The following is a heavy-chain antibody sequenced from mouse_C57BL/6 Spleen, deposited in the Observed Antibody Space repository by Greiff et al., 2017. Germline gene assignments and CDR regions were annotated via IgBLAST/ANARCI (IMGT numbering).Heavy chain of an antibody. CDR1: GYTFTSYW. CDR2: IDPSDSYT. Sequence: VQLQQPGAELVKPGASVKLSCKASGYTFTSYWMQWVKQRPGQGLEWIGEIDPSDSYTNYNQKLKGKATLTVDTSSSTAYMQLSSLSSEDSAVYYCARLGYYYGRSYARDYGGQGTSVTVSS. V-gene: IGHV1-50*01. D-gene: IGHD1-1*01. CDR3: ARLGYYYGRSYARDY. J-gene: IGHJ4*01.